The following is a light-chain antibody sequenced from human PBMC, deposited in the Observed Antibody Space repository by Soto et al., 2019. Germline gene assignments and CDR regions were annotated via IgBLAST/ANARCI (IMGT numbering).Light chain of an antibody. CDR1: NSNIGAGYD. CDR3: QSYDSSLSERV. CDR2: VNS. Sequence: QSVLTQPPSVSGAPGQRVTISCTGNNSNIGAGYDVHWYRHLPGTPPKLLIYVNSNRPSGVPDRFSGSKSGTSASLAITGLQAEDEADYYCQSYDSSLSERVFGGGTKLTVL. J-gene: IGLJ2*01. V-gene: IGLV1-40*01.